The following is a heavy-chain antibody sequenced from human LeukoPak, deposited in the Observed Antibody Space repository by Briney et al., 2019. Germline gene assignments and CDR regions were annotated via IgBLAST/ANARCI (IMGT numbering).Heavy chain of an antibody. V-gene: IGHV4-59*08. D-gene: IGHD6-19*01. CDR2: IYYKGNT. CDR3: MRRDTGWNYSDY. CDR1: GGSIYSHY. J-gene: IGHJ4*02. Sequence: SETLSLTCGVSGGSIYSHYWGWIRQPPGKGLEWIGDIYYKGNTNYNPSLKSRVTISLDTSKNHLSLTLTSVVAADTAIYYCMRRDTGWNYSDYWGQGIWLPSPQ.